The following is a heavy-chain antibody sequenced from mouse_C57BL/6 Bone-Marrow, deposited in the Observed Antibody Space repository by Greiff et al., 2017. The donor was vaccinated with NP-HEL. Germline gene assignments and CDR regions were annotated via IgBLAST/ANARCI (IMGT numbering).Heavy chain of an antibody. V-gene: IGHV1-34*01. CDR1: GYTFTDYY. CDR2: IYPNNGGN. D-gene: IGHD1-1*01. J-gene: IGHJ2*01. CDR3: ARGDYGSSGEYYFGG. Sequence: EVQLQQSGPELVKPGASVKMSCKASGYTFTDYYMHWVKQSHGKSLEWIGYIYPNNGGNGYNQKFKGKATLTVDKSSSTDYMELRSLTSEDSAVYYCARGDYGSSGEYYFGGWGKGTTLTVSS.